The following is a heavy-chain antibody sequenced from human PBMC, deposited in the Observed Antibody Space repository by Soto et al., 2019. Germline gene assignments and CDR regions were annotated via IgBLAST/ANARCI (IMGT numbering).Heavy chain of an antibody. Sequence: GGSLRLSCAASGFTFSSYGMHWVRQAPGKGLEWVAVIWYDGSNKYYADSVKGRFTISRDNSKNTLYLQMNSLRAEDTAVYYCAKPLRDRESNWFDPWGQGTLVTVSS. D-gene: IGHD3-16*02. CDR2: IWYDGSNK. CDR1: GFTFSSYG. J-gene: IGHJ5*02. V-gene: IGHV3-33*06. CDR3: AKPLRDRESNWFDP.